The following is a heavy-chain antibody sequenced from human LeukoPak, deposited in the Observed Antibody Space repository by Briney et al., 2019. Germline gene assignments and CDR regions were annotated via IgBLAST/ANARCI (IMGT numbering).Heavy chain of an antibody. J-gene: IGHJ4*02. CDR1: GYTFTSYG. Sequence: ASVKVSRKASGYTFTSYGISWVRQAPGQGLEWMGWISAYNGSTNYAQKLQGRVTMTTHTSTSTAYMALRSLRSDDTAVYYCARVWWELGPFDYWGQGTLVTVSS. V-gene: IGHV1-18*01. CDR2: ISAYNGST. CDR3: ARVWWELGPFDY. D-gene: IGHD1-26*01.